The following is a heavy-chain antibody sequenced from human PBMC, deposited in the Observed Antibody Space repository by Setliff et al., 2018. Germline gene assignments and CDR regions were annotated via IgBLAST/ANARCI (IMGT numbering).Heavy chain of an antibody. CDR2: IYYSGST. Sequence: PSETLSLTCTVSGGSVSDSTYYWGWVRQPPGKGLEWIGSIYYSGSTYYNPSLRSRVTISVDTSKNQFSLKLSSVTAADTAVYYCARQATIFRVWVWDYWGQGTLVTVSS. CDR3: ARQATIFRVWVWDY. CDR1: GGSVSDSTYY. J-gene: IGHJ4*02. D-gene: IGHD3-3*01. V-gene: IGHV4-39*01.